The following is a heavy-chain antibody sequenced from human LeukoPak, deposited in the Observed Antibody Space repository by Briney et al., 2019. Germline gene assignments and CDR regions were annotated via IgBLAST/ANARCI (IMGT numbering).Heavy chain of an antibody. CDR2: ISYDGSNK. CDR3: VKGSLYSISWYGSLCGF. J-gene: IGHJ4*02. CDR1: GFTFSSYG. Sequence: PGGSLRLSCAASGFTFSSYGMHWVRQAPGKGLEWVAVISYDGSNKYYADSVKGRFTISRDNSKNTLYLQMNSLRAEDTAVYYCVKGSLYSISWYGSLCGFWGQGALVTVSS. V-gene: IGHV3-30*18. D-gene: IGHD6-13*01.